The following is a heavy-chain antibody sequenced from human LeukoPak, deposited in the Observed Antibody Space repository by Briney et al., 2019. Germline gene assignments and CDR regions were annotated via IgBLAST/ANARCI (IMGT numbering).Heavy chain of an antibody. Sequence: GGSLRLSCAAAGFTFSSDAMHWVRQAPGKGLEWVAVISYDGSNKDYADSVKGRFTISRDKSKNTLYLQMNSLRAEDTAVYYCARGKNYYDGSDYYRNWFDPWGQGTLVTVSS. CDR2: ISYDGSNK. D-gene: IGHD3-22*01. V-gene: IGHV3-30*04. J-gene: IGHJ5*02. CDR1: GFTFSSDA. CDR3: ARGKNYYDGSDYYRNWFDP.